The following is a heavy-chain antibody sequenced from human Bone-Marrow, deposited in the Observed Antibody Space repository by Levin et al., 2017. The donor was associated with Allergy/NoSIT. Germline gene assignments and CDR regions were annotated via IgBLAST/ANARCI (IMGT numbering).Heavy chain of an antibody. J-gene: IGHJ5*02. CDR1: GASIRSGNDY. Sequence: MTSETLSLTCTVSGASIRSGNDYWSWIRQHPGKGLEWIGSMYYTGSTYYNPSLKSRATISVDTSKNQFSLSLRSVTPADTAVYYCARMKEGHLLKGNWLDPWGQGTLVTVSS. V-gene: IGHV4-31*03. CDR2: MYYTGST. CDR3: ARMKEGHLLKGNWLDP.